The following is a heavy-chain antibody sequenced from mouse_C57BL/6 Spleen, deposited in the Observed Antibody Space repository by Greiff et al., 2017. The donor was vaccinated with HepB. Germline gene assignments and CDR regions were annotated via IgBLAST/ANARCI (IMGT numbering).Heavy chain of an antibody. CDR3: ARGYYDYDFAY. V-gene: IGHV5-17*01. CDR2: ISSGSSTI. J-gene: IGHJ3*01. Sequence: EVMLVKSGGGLVKPGGSLKLSCAASGFTFSDYGMHWVRQAPEKGLEWVAYISSGSSTIYYADTVKGRFTISRDNAKNTLFLQMTSLRSEDTAMYYCARGYYDYDFAYWGQGTLVTVSA. CDR1: GFTFSDYG. D-gene: IGHD2-4*01.